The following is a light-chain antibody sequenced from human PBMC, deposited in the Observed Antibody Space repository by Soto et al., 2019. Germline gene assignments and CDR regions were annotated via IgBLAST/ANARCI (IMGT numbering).Light chain of an antibody. V-gene: IGKV3-15*01. CDR1: QSVSSN. J-gene: IGKJ1*01. CDR3: QQYNNWPRT. CDR2: DAS. Sequence: EIVLTQSPATLSVSPGERATLSCRASQSVSSNLAWYQQKPGQAPRLLVSDASTRDTGLPVRFSGSGSGTEFTLTISSLQAEDFAIYYCQQYNNWPRTFGQGTKVDIK.